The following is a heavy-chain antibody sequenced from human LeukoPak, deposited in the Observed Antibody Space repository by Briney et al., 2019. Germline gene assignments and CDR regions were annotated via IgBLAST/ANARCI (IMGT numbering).Heavy chain of an antibody. J-gene: IGHJ4*02. D-gene: IGHD5-18*01. CDR1: GGSISSGGYY. Sequence: SETLSLTCTVSGGSISSGGYYWSWIRQHPGKGLEWIGYIYYSGSTYYNPSLKSRVTISVDTSKNQFSLKLSSVTAADTAVYYCARGEDTAMVIDYWGRGTLVTVSS. V-gene: IGHV4-31*03. CDR2: IYYSGST. CDR3: ARGEDTAMVIDY.